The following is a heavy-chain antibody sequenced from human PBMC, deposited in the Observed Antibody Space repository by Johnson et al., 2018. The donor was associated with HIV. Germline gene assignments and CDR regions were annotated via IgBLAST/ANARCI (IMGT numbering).Heavy chain of an antibody. CDR3: ARDGPSTGLGPDAFDI. V-gene: IGHV3-30*03. J-gene: IGHJ3*02. CDR2: ISDDGSNK. D-gene: IGHD6-19*01. Sequence: QVQLVESGGGVVQPGRSLRLSCAASRFTFSSYDMHWVRQAPGKGLEWLAVISDDGSNKYYADSVKGRFTISRDNSNKTVYLQINSLGPEDTAVYYCARDGPSTGLGPDAFDIWGQGTMVTVSS. CDR1: RFTFSSYD.